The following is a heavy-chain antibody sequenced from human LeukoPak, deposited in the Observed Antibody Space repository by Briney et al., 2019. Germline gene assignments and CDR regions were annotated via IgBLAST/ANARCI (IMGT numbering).Heavy chain of an antibody. CDR2: INHFGRT. J-gene: IGHJ4*02. CDR1: GGSFSGYY. Sequence: PSETLSLTCAVYGGSFSGYYWNWTRQPLGKGLEGIGEINHFGRTKYNPSLKSRVTISIDPSKNQFSLRLSSVTAADTAVYYCARGGTGRAGNWGQGTLVTVSS. D-gene: IGHD2/OR15-2a*01. CDR3: ARGGTGRAGN. V-gene: IGHV4-34*01.